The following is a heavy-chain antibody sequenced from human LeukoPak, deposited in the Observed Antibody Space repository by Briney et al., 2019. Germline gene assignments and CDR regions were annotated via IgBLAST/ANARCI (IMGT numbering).Heavy chain of an antibody. Sequence: GGSLRLSCAASGFTFSSYGMSWVRQAPGKGLEWVSAISGSGGSTYYADSVKGRFTISRDNAKNSLYLQMNSLRAEDTALYYCARGTQPGYSSSWYGYWGQGTLVTVSS. J-gene: IGHJ4*02. V-gene: IGHV3-23*01. CDR3: ARGTQPGYSSSWYGY. CDR1: GFTFSSYG. D-gene: IGHD6-13*01. CDR2: ISGSGGST.